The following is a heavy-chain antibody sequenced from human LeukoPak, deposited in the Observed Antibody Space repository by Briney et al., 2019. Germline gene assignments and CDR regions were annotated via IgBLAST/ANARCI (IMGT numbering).Heavy chain of an antibody. V-gene: IGHV4-34*01. CDR3: ARGGYSGYDFDY. CDR2: INHSGST. CDR1: GGSFSGYY. J-gene: IGHJ4*02. Sequence: SETLSLTCAVYGGSFSGYYWSWIRQPPGKGLEWIGEINHSGSTNYNPSLKSRVTISVDTSKNQFSLKLSSVTAADMAVYYCARGGYSGYDFDYWGQGTLVTVSS. D-gene: IGHD5-12*01.